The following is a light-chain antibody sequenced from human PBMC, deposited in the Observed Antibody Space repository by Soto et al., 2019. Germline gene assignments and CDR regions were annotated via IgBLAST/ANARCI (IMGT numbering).Light chain of an antibody. V-gene: IGLV2-8*01. CDR1: SSDIGRYNY. Sequence: QSALTQPPSASGSPGQSVTISCTGTSSDIGRYNYVSWYQQHPGKAPKLMIYEVTKRPSGVPDRFSGSKSGNTASLTVSGLQAEDEAVYYCSSFAGSNSVVFGGGTKLTVL. CDR2: EVT. J-gene: IGLJ2*01. CDR3: SSFAGSNSVV.